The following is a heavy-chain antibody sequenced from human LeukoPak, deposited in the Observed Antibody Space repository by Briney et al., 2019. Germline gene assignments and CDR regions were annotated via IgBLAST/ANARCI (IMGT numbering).Heavy chain of an antibody. CDR1: GYSISSGYY. CDR2: IYHSGST. V-gene: IGHV4-38-2*02. D-gene: IGHD6-19*01. CDR3: ARVISDSSGWRSDY. Sequence: SETLSLTCTVSGYSISSGYYWGYIRQPPGKGLEWIGSIYHSGSTYYNPSLKSRVTISVDTSKNQFSLKLTSVTAADTAVYYCARVISDSSGWRSDYWGQGTLVTVSS. J-gene: IGHJ4*02.